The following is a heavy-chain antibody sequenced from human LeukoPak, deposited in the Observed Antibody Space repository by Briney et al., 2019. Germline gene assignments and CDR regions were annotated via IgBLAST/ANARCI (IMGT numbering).Heavy chain of an antibody. J-gene: IGHJ4*02. D-gene: IGHD5-24*01. CDR2: IYSGGST. CDR1: GFTVSSNY. CDR3: ARDLDDYNYFDY. V-gene: IGHV3-66*02. Sequence: GGSLRLSCAASGFTVSSNYMSWVRQAPGKGLEWASVIYSGGSTYYADSVKGRFTISRDNSKNTLYLQMNSLRAEDTAVYYCARDLDDYNYFDYWGQGTLVTVSS.